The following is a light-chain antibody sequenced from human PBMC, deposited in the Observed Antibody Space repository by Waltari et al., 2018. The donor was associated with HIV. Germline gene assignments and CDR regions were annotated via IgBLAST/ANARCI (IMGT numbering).Light chain of an antibody. V-gene: IGLV2-23*02. Sequence: QSALTQPPSASGSPGQSITISCTGTSSDVGSYNLVSWYEHHPGKAPKLIIYEVTKRPSGVSNRFSGSKSGNTASLTISGLQAEDEADYYCCSYAGSPTFVIFGGGTKLTVL. CDR3: CSYAGSPTFVI. J-gene: IGLJ2*01. CDR2: EVT. CDR1: SSDVGSYNL.